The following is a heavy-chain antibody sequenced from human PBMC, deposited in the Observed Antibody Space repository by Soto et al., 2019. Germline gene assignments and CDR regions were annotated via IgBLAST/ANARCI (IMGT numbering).Heavy chain of an antibody. V-gene: IGHV1-18*01. D-gene: IGHD2-8*01. CDR2: ISAYNGNT. CDR1: GYTFISYG. J-gene: IGHJ6*02. CDR3: ARGGKYGTNGVCPFHGMDV. Sequence: QVQLVQSGAEVKKPGASVKVSCKASGYTFISYGISWVRQAPGQGLEWMGWISAYNGNTNYAQKFQGRVTMTTDTSTSPAYMELRSLRSDDTAVDYCARGGKYGTNGVCPFHGMDVWGQGTTVTVSS.